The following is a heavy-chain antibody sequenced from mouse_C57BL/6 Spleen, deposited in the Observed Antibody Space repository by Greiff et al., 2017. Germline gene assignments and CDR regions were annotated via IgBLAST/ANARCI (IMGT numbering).Heavy chain of an antibody. Sequence: VQLQQSGAELVRPGTSVKLSCKASGYTFTSYWMHWVKQRPGQGLEWIGVIDPSDSYTNYNQKFKGKATLTVDTSSSTAYMQLSSLTSEDSAVYYCARWVFKGVATDYWGQGTTLTVSS. V-gene: IGHV1-59*01. CDR2: IDPSDSYT. CDR3: ARWVFKGVATDY. CDR1: GYTFTSYW. J-gene: IGHJ2*01. D-gene: IGHD1-1*01.